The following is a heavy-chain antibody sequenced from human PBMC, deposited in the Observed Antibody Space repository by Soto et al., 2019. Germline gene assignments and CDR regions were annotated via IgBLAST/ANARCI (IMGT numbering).Heavy chain of an antibody. Sequence: SVNVSFKASGYTFTSYCISWVRQAPGQWLELMGWISAYNGNTNYAQKIQGRVTMTTDTATRTAYRELRSLRYDDTAVYYSAVDRGCSRTSYYTXGNWFEPWGQRTLV. CDR2: ISAYNGNT. V-gene: IGHV1-18*04. D-gene: IGHD2-2*02. J-gene: IGHJ5*02. CDR3: AVDRGCSRTSYYTXGNWFEP. CDR1: GYTFTSYC.